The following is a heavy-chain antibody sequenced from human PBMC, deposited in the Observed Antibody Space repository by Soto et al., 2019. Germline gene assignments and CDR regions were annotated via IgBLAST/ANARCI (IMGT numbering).Heavy chain of an antibody. J-gene: IGHJ6*02. Sequence: GASVKVSCKASGGTFSSYAISWVRQAPGQGLEWVGGIIPIFGTANYAQKFQGRVTITADKSTSTAYMELSSLRSEDTAVYYCARIYYYDSSGSREDYYGMDVWGQGTTVTVSS. CDR1: GGTFSSYA. D-gene: IGHD3-22*01. CDR3: ARIYYYDSSGSREDYYGMDV. CDR2: IIPIFGTA. V-gene: IGHV1-69*06.